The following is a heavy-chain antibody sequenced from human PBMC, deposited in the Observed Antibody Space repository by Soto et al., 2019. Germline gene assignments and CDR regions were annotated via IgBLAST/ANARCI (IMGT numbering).Heavy chain of an antibody. Sequence: QVHLVQSGAEVKKPGASVKVSCKGSGYDFTTYGITWVRHAPGQGREWMAWISAHNGNTDYAQKLQGRVTVTRDTSTSTAYMELRSLRSDDTAVYYCARGRYGDYWGQGALVTVSS. J-gene: IGHJ4*02. V-gene: IGHV1-18*01. D-gene: IGHD1-1*01. CDR1: GYDFTTYG. CDR2: ISAHNGNT. CDR3: ARGRYGDY.